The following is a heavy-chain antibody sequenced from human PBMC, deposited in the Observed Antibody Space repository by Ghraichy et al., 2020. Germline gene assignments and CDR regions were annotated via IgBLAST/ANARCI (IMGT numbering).Heavy chain of an antibody. Sequence: ETLSLTCAASGFTFSSYAMSWVRQAPGKGLEWVSAISGSGGSTYYADSVKGRFTISRGNSKNTLYLQMNSLRAEDTAVYYCAKEYNWNNLPNWFDPWGQGNLVTVSS. CDR3: AKEYNWNNLPNWFDP. V-gene: IGHV3-23*01. CDR1: GFTFSSYA. J-gene: IGHJ5*02. CDR2: ISGSGGST. D-gene: IGHD1/OR15-1a*01.